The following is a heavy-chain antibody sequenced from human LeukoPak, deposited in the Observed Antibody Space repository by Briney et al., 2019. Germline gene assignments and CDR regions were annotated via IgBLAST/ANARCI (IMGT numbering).Heavy chain of an antibody. V-gene: IGHV4-59*01. Sequence: SETLSPTCTVSGGSISSYYWSWIRQPPGKGLEWIGYIYYSGSTNYNPSLKSRVTISVDTSKNQFSLKLSSVTAADTAVYYCARAPGGDYDFWSGRSYYFDYWGQGTLVTVSS. D-gene: IGHD3-3*01. CDR3: ARAPGGDYDFWSGRSYYFDY. CDR2: IYYSGST. J-gene: IGHJ4*02. CDR1: GGSISSYY.